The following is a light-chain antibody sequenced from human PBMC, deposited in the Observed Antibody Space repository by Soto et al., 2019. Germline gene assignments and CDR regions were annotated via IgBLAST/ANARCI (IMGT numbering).Light chain of an antibody. J-gene: IGKJ1*01. V-gene: IGKV3-11*01. Sequence: ESVLTQSPATLSSSPGERATRCCRASQTVGVRLAWYQHKPGQAPRFIIYEASNRAAGIPARFSGSGSGTDFTLTITSLEPEDFAFYYCHQRQRWPRTFGQGTKVDIK. CDR3: HQRQRWPRT. CDR1: QTVGVR. CDR2: EAS.